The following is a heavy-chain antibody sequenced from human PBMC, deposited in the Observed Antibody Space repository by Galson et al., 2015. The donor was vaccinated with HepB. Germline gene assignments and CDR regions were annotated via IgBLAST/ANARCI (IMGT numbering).Heavy chain of an antibody. CDR2: MDPNSGNT. J-gene: IGHJ3*02. Sequence: SVKVSCKASGFSLSTYDINWVRQATGQGLEWLGWMDPNSGNTGYAQKFPGRITMTRNTSISTAYMELRSLRSEDTALYYCARDGASGDYWSGAFNIWGQGAMVTVS. D-gene: IGHD4-17*01. V-gene: IGHV1-8*01. CDR1: GFSLSTYD. CDR3: ARDGASGDYWSGAFNI.